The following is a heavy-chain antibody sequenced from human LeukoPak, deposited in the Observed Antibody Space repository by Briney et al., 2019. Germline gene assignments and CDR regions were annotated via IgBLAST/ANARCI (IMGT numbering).Heavy chain of an antibody. V-gene: IGHV3-7*01. CDR2: IKQDGSEK. CDR1: GFTFSSYW. D-gene: IGHD2-2*01. CDR3: ARDSPSSTSWGY. J-gene: IGHJ4*02. Sequence: PGGSLRLSCVASGFTFSSYWMSWVRQTPGKGLEWVANIKQDGSEKNYVDSVKGRFTISRDNAKNSLYLQMNSLRAEDTAVYYCARDSPSSTSWGYWGQGTLVTVSS.